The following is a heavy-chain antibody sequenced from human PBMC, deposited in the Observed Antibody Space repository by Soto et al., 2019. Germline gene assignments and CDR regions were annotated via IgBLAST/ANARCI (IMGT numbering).Heavy chain of an antibody. J-gene: IGHJ6*02. CDR3: ARSAEDSDYYYYGMDV. Sequence: SQTLSLTCVGSGDTVSSNSAAWNWVRQSPSRGLEWLGRTYYRSRWYSDYAVSVRSRIDINADTSKNQVSRQLNSVTTEDTAVYYCARSAEDSDYYYYGMDVRGQVTTVTVSS. CDR1: GDTVSSNSAA. CDR2: TYYRSRWYS. D-gene: IGHD2-15*01. V-gene: IGHV6-1*01.